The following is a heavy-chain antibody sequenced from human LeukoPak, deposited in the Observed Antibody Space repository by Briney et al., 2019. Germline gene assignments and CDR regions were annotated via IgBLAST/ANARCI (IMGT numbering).Heavy chain of an antibody. CDR2: IYENGGTT. CDR1: GFTFRSHA. J-gene: IGHJ6*02. D-gene: IGHD6-13*01. CDR3: ARSSGYRNGMDV. V-gene: IGHV3-23*01. Sequence: SGGSLRLSCVGSGFTFRSHAMSWVRQAPEKGLEFVSGIYENGGTTYYADSVKGRFTISGDNAKNSLYLQMNSLRAEDTAVYYCARSSGYRNGMDVWGQGTTVTVSS.